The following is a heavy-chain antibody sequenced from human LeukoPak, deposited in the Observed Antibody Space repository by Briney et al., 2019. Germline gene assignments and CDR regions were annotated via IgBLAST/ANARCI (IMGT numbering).Heavy chain of an antibody. Sequence: GGSLRLSCAASGFTFSSYSMNWVRQAPGKGLEGVSSITSSSSYIYYADSVKGRFTISRDNAKNSLYLQMNSLRAEDTAVYYCARDLTDFWSGYWSYWGQGTLVTVSS. D-gene: IGHD3-3*01. CDR2: ITSSSSYI. CDR1: GFTFSSYS. J-gene: IGHJ4*02. CDR3: ARDLTDFWSGYWSY. V-gene: IGHV3-21*01.